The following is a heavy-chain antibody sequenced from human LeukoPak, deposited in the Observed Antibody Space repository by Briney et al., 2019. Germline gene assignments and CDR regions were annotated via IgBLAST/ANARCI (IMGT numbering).Heavy chain of an antibody. D-gene: IGHD3-3*01. CDR2: IYHSGST. Sequence: PSETLSLTXTVSGYSIRSGYYWGWIRQPPGKGLEWIGSIYHSGSTYYNPSLKSRVTISVDTSKNQFSLKLSSVTAADTAVYYCARGLTIFGVVTPQGHYFDYWGQGTLVTVSS. V-gene: IGHV4-38-2*02. CDR1: GYSIRSGYY. J-gene: IGHJ4*02. CDR3: ARGLTIFGVVTPQGHYFDY.